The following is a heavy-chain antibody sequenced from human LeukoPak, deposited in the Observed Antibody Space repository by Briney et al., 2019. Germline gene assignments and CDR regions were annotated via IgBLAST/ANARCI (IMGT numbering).Heavy chain of an antibody. V-gene: IGHV1-2*02. Sequence: ASVKVSCKASGFTFPGHYMHWVRQAPGQGLEWMGWINGNSGATNYARNFQDRVTLTRDTSISTVYMELSRLRIDDTAVYYCARDFSWGVDYWGQGTLVTVSS. CDR2: INGNSGAT. CDR1: GFTFPGHY. D-gene: IGHD3-10*01. CDR3: ARDFSWGVDY. J-gene: IGHJ4*02.